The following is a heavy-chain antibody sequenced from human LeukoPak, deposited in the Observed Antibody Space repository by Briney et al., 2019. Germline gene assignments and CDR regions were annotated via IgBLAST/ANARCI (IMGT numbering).Heavy chain of an antibody. D-gene: IGHD2-21*01. V-gene: IGHV4-59*01. CDR3: ASLFTSPHYYYYGMDV. CDR1: GGSISSYY. J-gene: IGHJ6*02. Sequence: SETLSLTCTVSGGSISSYYWNWIRQPPGKGLEWIGYIYYSGSTNYNPSLKSRVTISVDTSKNQFSLKLSSVTAADTAVYYCASLFTSPHYYYYGMDVWGQGTTVTVSS. CDR2: IYYSGST.